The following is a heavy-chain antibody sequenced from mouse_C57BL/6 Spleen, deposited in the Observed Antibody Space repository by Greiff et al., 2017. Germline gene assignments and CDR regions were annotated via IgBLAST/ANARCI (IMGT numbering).Heavy chain of an antibody. V-gene: IGHV1-22*01. J-gene: IGHJ4*01. CDR1: GYTFTDYN. CDR3: ASYYYSSSYLMDY. Sequence: EVQLQQPGPELVKPGASVKMSCKASGYTFTDYNMHWVQQSHGKSLEWIGYINPNNGGTSYNQKFKGKATLTVNKSSSTAYMELRSLTSEDSSVYYCASYYYSSSYLMDYWGQGTSVTVSS. D-gene: IGHD1-1*01. CDR2: INPNNGGT.